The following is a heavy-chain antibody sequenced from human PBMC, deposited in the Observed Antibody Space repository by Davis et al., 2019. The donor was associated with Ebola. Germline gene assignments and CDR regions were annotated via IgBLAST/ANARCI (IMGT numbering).Heavy chain of an antibody. V-gene: IGHV3-48*02. CDR2: ISSSSSTI. J-gene: IGHJ6*02. Sequence: GGSLRLSCTGSGFSFATYGMNWVRQAPGKGLEWVSYISSSSSTIYYADSVKGRFTISRDNAKNSLYLQMNSLRDEDTAVYYCAKPEGYYYYGMDVWGQGTTVTVSS. CDR3: AKPEGYYYYGMDV. CDR1: GFSFATYG.